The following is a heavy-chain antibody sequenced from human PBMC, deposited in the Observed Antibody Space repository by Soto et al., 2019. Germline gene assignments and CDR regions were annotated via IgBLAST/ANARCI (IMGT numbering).Heavy chain of an antibody. CDR3: ARVPVAGTNYYYGMDV. V-gene: IGHV3-33*01. Sequence: QVQLVESGGGVVQPGRSLRLSCAASGLTFSSYGMHWVRQAPGKGLEWVAVIWYDGSNKYYADSVKGRFTISRDNIKNTLYLQMNSLRAEDTAVYYCARVPVAGTNYYYGMDVWGQGTTVTVSS. CDR1: GLTFSSYG. D-gene: IGHD6-19*01. CDR2: IWYDGSNK. J-gene: IGHJ6*02.